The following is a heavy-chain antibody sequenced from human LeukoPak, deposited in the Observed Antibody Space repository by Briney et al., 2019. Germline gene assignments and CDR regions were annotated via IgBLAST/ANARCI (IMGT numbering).Heavy chain of an antibody. CDR1: GFTVSSSY. Sequence: PGGSLRLSCTASGFTVSSSYMSWVRQAPGKGLEWVSSIIGSGAGTYYADSVKGRFTVSRDNSKNTLSLQMNSLRAEDTAVYYCAKRSSSKHFDYWGQGTLVTVSS. CDR2: IIGSGAGT. D-gene: IGHD6-6*01. V-gene: IGHV3-23*01. CDR3: AKRSSSKHFDY. J-gene: IGHJ4*02.